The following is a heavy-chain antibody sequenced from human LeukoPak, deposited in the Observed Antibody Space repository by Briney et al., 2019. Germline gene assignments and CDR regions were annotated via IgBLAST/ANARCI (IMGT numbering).Heavy chain of an antibody. CDR3: ARDLGYSYGFDY. Sequence: SVKVSCKASGGTFSSHVISWVRQAPGQGLEWMGGIIPIFGTANYAQKFQGRVTITADKSTSTAYMELSSLRSEDTAVYYCARDLGYSYGFDYWGQGTLVTVSS. J-gene: IGHJ4*02. CDR2: IIPIFGTA. D-gene: IGHD5-18*01. V-gene: IGHV1-69*06. CDR1: GGTFSSHV.